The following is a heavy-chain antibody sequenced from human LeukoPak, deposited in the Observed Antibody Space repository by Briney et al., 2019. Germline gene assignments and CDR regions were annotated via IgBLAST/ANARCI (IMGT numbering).Heavy chain of an antibody. CDR1: GGTFSSYA. J-gene: IGHJ4*02. D-gene: IGHD3-3*01. CDR3: ARDYDFWSGYYYDY. V-gene: IGHV1-69*04. CDR2: IIPILGIA. Sequence: ASVKVSCKASGGTFSSYAISWVRQAPGQGLEWMGRIIPILGIANYAQKFQGRVTITADKSTSTAYMELRSLRSDDTAVYYCARDYDFWSGYYYDYWGQGTLVTVSS.